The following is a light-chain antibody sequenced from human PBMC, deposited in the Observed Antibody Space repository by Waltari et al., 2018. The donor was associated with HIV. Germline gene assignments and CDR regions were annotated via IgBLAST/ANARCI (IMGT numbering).Light chain of an antibody. Sequence: DVQMTQSPSTLSASVGARVAITCRASQIINNWLAWYQQRPGRPPKLLIYKTSNLENGVPVRFIGSGSGAEFTLTIDGLQPDDFATYFCQQYNSHSYTFGQGTRLDI. CDR1: QIINNW. V-gene: IGKV1-5*03. J-gene: IGKJ2*01. CDR2: KTS. CDR3: QQYNSHSYT.